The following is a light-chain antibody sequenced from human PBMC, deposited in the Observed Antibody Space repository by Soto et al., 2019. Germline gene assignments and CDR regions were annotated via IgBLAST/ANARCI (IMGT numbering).Light chain of an antibody. V-gene: IGKV3-20*01. CDR3: QQYSSSPWT. CDR2: GAS. Sequence: EIVLTQSPGTLSLSPGERATLSCRASQSVSSSYLAWYQQKPGQATRPLIYGASSRAIGIPYRFSGSGSGTDFTLTISRLEPEDFAVYYCQQYSSSPWTFGRGTKVEIK. J-gene: IGKJ1*01. CDR1: QSVSSSY.